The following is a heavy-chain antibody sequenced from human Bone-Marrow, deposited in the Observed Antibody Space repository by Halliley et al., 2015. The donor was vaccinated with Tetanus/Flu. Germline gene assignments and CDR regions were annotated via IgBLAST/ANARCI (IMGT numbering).Heavy chain of an antibody. Sequence: SLRLSCAASGFSFSSSIIHWVRQASGKGPEWIGHIRSKAHNSATVCGASLKGRFSISRDDSENTAYLEMTSLKSEGTAVYYCVGGGRGNWGQGTLVTVSP. CDR1: GFSFSSSI. CDR3: VGGGRGN. J-gene: IGHJ4*02. D-gene: IGHD2-15*01. V-gene: IGHV3-73*01. CDR2: IRSKAHNSAT.